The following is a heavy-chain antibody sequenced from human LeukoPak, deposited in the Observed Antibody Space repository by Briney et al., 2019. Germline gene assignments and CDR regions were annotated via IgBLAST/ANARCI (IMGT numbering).Heavy chain of an antibody. J-gene: IGHJ4*02. V-gene: IGHV1-69*04. CDR3: AKATYYYDSSGYYYGPDY. CDR2: IIPILGIA. Sequence: SVKVSFKASGGTFSSYAISWVRQAPGQGLEWMGRIIPILGIANYAQKFQGRVTITADKSTSTAYMELSSLRSEDTAVYYCAKATYYYDSSGYYYGPDYWGQGTLVTVSS. D-gene: IGHD3-22*01. CDR1: GGTFSSYA.